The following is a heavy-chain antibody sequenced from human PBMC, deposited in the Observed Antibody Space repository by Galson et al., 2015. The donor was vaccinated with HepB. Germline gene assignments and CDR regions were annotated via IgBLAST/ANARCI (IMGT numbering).Heavy chain of an antibody. V-gene: IGHV1-2*02. D-gene: IGHD3-10*01. CDR3: AREVKTNKGEFDH. CDR2: VIPYSGDT. Sequence: SVKVSCKASGYTFTDNSMHWMRQAPGQGLGWMGWVIPYSGDTSYAPTFQGRVTLTTDTSIRTAYMEMSSLRSDDTAVYYCAREVKTNKGEFDHWGQGTLVTVSS. CDR1: GYTFTDNS. J-gene: IGHJ4*02.